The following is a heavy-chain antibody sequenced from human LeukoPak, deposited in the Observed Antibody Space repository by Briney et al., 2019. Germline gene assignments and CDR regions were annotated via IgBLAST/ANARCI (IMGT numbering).Heavy chain of an antibody. D-gene: IGHD4-23*01. CDR3: AAEGRPTVVTFRKGAVDL. V-gene: IGHV1-58*01. J-gene: IGHJ3*01. CDR1: GFTFTSSA. Sequence: VTSVKVSCKASGFTFTSSAVQWVRQARGQRLEWIGWIVVGSGNTNYAQKFQERVTTTRDMSTSTVYMELSSLRSEDTAVYYCAAEGRPTVVTFRKGAVDLWGQGTMVTVSS. CDR2: IVVGSGNT.